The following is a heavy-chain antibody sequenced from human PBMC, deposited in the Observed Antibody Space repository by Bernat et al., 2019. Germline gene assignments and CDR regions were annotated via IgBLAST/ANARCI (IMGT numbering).Heavy chain of an antibody. Sequence: EVHLVESGGGLVQPGGSLRLSCAASGFMFSDHYMDWVRQAPGKGLEWLGRINKGNSHPTEYAASVKGRVTVSRDDSRNSLFLQLNSLSAEDTAVYYCARSTSGSILDYWGQGTLVTVSS. CDR1: GFMFSDHY. V-gene: IGHV3-72*01. J-gene: IGHJ4*02. CDR3: ARSTSGSILDY. CDR2: INKGNSHPT. D-gene: IGHD3-22*01.